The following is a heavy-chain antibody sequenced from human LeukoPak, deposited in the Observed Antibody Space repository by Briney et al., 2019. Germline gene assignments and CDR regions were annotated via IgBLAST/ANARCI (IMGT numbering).Heavy chain of an antibody. CDR2: VDPEDGET. D-gene: IGHD2-2*02. CDR3: ATWADCSSTSCYTLYYYYMDV. CDR1: GGTFSSYA. Sequence: ASVKVSCKASGGTFSSYAISWVQQAPGKGLEWMGLVDPEDGETIYAEKFQGRVTITADTSTDTAYMELSSLRSEDTAVYYCATWADCSSTSCYTLYYYYMDVWGKGTTVTVSS. J-gene: IGHJ6*03. V-gene: IGHV1-69-2*01.